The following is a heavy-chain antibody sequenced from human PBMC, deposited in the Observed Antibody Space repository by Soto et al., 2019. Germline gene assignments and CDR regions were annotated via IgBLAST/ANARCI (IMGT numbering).Heavy chain of an antibody. V-gene: IGHV4-39*01. D-gene: IGHD3-22*01. J-gene: IGHJ3*02. CDR3: ARSVLNYYDSSGYYYVWNAFDI. CDR2: IYYSGST. CDR1: GGSISSSSYY. Sequence: SETLSLTCTVSGGSISSSSYYWGWIRQPPGKGLEWIGSIYYSGSTYYNPSLKSRVTISVDTSKNQFSLKLSSVTAADTAVYYRARSVLNYYDSSGYYYVWNAFDIWGQGTMVTVSS.